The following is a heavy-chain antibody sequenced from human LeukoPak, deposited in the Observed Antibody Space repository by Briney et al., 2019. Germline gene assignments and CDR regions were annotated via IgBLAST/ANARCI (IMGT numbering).Heavy chain of an antibody. V-gene: IGHV3-48*04. Sequence: GGSLRLSCAASGFTFSSYSMNWVRQAPGKGLEWVSYISSSSSTIYYADSVKGRFTISRDNAKNSLYLQMNSLRAEDTAVYYCARAKNYYYDSSGYSDYWGQGTLVTVSS. CDR2: ISSSSSTI. J-gene: IGHJ4*02. D-gene: IGHD3-22*01. CDR3: ARAKNYYYDSSGYSDY. CDR1: GFTFSSYS.